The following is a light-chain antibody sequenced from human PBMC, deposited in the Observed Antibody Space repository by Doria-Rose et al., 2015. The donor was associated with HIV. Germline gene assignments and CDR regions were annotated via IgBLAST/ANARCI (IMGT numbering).Light chain of an antibody. V-gene: IGKV3-15*01. Sequence: MTQSPATLSVSPGETATLSCRASQCIGSDLAWYQQKPGQAPRLLIYRASIRATGIPPRFTGGGSGTEFTLTISSLQSEDFAVYFCQQYSQWPPYTFGQGTKLEVK. J-gene: IGKJ2*01. CDR3: QQYSQWPPYT. CDR2: RAS. CDR1: QCIGSD.